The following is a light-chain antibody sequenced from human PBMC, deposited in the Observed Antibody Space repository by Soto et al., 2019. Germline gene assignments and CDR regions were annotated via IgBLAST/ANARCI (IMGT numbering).Light chain of an antibody. CDR1: QSVSSS. V-gene: IGKV3-15*01. CDR2: GAS. J-gene: IGKJ2*01. Sequence: IVLTQSPATLSVSPGEGVTLSCRAGQSVSSSLAWYQQKPGQAPRLLIYGASTRATGIPARFSGSGSGTDFTLSISSLQSEDFAVYYCQQYFTRPPYTFGQGTKLE. CDR3: QQYFTRPPYT.